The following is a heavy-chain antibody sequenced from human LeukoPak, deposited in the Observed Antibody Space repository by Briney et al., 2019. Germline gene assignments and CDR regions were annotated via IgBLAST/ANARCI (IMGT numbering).Heavy chain of an antibody. CDR3: AREPAGIVEIEKSVGAFDI. V-gene: IGHV4-34*01. CDR1: GGSFSGYY. Sequence: SETLSLTCAVYGGSFSGYYWSWIRQPPGKGVEWIGEISHSGSTNYNPSLKSRVTISVDTSKNQFSLKLSSVTAADTAVYYCAREPAGIVEIEKSVGAFDIWGQGTMVTVSS. CDR2: ISHSGST. J-gene: IGHJ3*02. D-gene: IGHD2-15*01.